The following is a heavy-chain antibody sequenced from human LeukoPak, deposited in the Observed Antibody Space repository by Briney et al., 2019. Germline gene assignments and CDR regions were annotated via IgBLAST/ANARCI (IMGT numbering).Heavy chain of an antibody. J-gene: IGHJ1*01. CDR1: GYTFTSYG. Sequence: LGASVKVSCKATGYTFTSYGISWVRQAPGQGLEWMGWISAYNGNTNYAQKLQGRVTMTTDTSTSTAYMELRSLRSDDTAVYYCARDWPLYYDSSGYSEYFHHWGQGTLVTVSS. D-gene: IGHD3-22*01. V-gene: IGHV1-18*01. CDR2: ISAYNGNT. CDR3: ARDWPLYYDSSGYSEYFHH.